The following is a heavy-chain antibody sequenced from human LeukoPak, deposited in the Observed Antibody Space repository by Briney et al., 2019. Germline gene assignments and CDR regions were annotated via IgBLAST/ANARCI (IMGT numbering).Heavy chain of an antibody. CDR1: GLSPTTSGVG. CDR2: MYWDDDE. Sequence: SGPTLVNPTQALTLTCTLSGLSPTTSGVGVGWIRQPPGKALEWLAIMYWDDDERYSPSLKNRLTLTQDPSKTQVVLRMTNMDPADTGTYYCAGTTISGLLGDAFDIWGQGTMVTVFS. J-gene: IGHJ3*02. CDR3: AGTTISGLLGDAFDI. D-gene: IGHD3/OR15-3a*01. V-gene: IGHV2-5*02.